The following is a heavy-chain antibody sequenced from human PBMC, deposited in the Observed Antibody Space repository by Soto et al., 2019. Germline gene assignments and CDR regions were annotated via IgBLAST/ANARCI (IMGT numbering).Heavy chain of an antibody. CDR1: GGTFSSYA. CDR2: IIPIFGTA. D-gene: IGHD2-15*01. Sequence: QVQLVQSGAEVKKPGSSVKVSCKASGGTFSSYAISWVRQAPGQGLEWMGGIIPIFGTANYAQKFQGRVTITAEGSTSPAYMALSSLRSEDTAVYYSARESRYCSGGSCYFLPGIDYWGQGTLVTVSS. V-gene: IGHV1-69*12. J-gene: IGHJ4*02. CDR3: ARESRYCSGGSCYFLPGIDY.